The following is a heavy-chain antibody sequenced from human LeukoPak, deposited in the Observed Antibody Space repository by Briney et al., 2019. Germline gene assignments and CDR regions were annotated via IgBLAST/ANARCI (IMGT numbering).Heavy chain of an antibody. Sequence: SETLSLTCTVSGGSISSYYWSWIRQPPGKGLEWIGYIYYSGSTNYNPSLESRVTISVDTSKNQFSLKLSSVTAADTAVYYCARGLSYGGPFDYWGQGTLVTVSS. J-gene: IGHJ4*02. D-gene: IGHD5-18*01. CDR1: GGSISSYY. CDR2: IYYSGST. CDR3: ARGLSYGGPFDY. V-gene: IGHV4-59*01.